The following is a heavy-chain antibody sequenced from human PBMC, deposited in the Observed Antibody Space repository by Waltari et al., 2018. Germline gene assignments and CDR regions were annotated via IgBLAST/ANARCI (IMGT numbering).Heavy chain of an antibody. J-gene: IGHJ4*02. D-gene: IGHD3-10*01. CDR3: ARLPVNYYGSGDFDY. Sequence: QVQLVQSGAEVKKPGSSVKFSCKASGGTFSSYAISWVRQAPGQGLEWMGGIIPIFGTATNAQKSQGRVTMTADKSTSTAYMELSSLRSEDTAVYYCARLPVNYYGSGDFDYWGQGTLVTVSS. CDR1: GGTFSSYA. V-gene: IGHV1-69*14. CDR2: IIPIFGTA.